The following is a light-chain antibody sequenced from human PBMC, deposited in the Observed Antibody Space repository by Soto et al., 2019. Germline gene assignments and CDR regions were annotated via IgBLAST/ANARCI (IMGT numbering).Light chain of an antibody. CDR3: QQYLITPWT. Sequence: EIVLTQSPGTLSLSPGERATLSCRASQNVDSNYLAWYQQKPGQAPRIIIFGASNRATGIPDRFSGSGSGTDFTLTISRLEPEDFAVYYCQQYLITPWTFGQGTKVDIK. J-gene: IGKJ1*01. CDR1: QNVDSNY. V-gene: IGKV3-20*01. CDR2: GAS.